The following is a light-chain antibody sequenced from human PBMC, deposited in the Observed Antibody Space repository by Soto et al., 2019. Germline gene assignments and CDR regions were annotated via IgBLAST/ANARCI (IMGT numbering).Light chain of an antibody. V-gene: IGKV3-15*01. Sequence: IVLTQSPATLSLSPWERATLSCRASQSVSSNLAWYQQKPGQAPRLLIYGASTRATGVPARFSGSGSGTAFTLTISSLQSEDFAVYYCQQYNKWPPYTFGQGTKVDIK. CDR1: QSVSSN. CDR2: GAS. CDR3: QQYNKWPPYT. J-gene: IGKJ2*01.